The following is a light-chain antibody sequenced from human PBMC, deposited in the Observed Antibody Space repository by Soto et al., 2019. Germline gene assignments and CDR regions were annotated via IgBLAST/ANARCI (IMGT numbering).Light chain of an antibody. Sequence: QSVLTQAPSVSGAPGQRVTISCTGSSSNIGARYDVHWYQQLPGTAPKLLIYGNSNRPSGVPDRFSGSKSGTSASLAITGLQAEDEADYYCQSYDISLSGAVFGTGTKLTVL. J-gene: IGLJ1*01. V-gene: IGLV1-40*01. CDR1: SSNIGARYD. CDR3: QSYDISLSGAV. CDR2: GNS.